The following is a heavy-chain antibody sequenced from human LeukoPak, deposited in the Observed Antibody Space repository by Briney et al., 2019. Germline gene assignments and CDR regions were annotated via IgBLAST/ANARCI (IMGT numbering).Heavy chain of an antibody. Sequence: GGSLRLSCVASGFMFSSHGMHWVRQAPGKGLEWVAVISFDGSNKFYSDSLKGRFTISRDNSKNTLHLQMESLRPDDTGVYYCAKATSGNEDVSEAGGGWFDPWGQGTLVTVSS. V-gene: IGHV3-30*18. CDR2: ISFDGSNK. J-gene: IGHJ5*02. CDR3: AKATSGNEDVSEAGGGWFDP. D-gene: IGHD2-2*01. CDR1: GFMFSSHG.